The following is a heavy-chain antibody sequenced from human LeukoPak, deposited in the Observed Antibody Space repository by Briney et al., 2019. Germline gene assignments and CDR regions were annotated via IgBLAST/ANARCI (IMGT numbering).Heavy chain of an antibody. CDR2: IRGSGGTT. J-gene: IGHJ3*02. CDR1: GFTFSSYA. V-gene: IGHV3-23*01. Sequence: GGSLRLSCAASGFTFSSYAMYWVRQAPGKGLEWVSTIRGSGGTTYYADSVKGRFTISRDNSKNTLYLQMNSLRVEDTAVYYCARVSLDAFDIWGQGTMVTVSS. CDR3: ARVSLDAFDI.